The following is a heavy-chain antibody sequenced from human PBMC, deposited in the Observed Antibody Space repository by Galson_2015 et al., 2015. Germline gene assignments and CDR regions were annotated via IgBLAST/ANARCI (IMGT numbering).Heavy chain of an antibody. Sequence: SVKVSCKASGGTFSDYPISWVRQAPGQGLEWMGGIISIFGAANYAQKFQGRVTITADESTSTAYMELSSLRSEDTAVYYCARSTIWGPSAADTHWFDPWGQGTLVTVSS. V-gene: IGHV1-69*13. J-gene: IGHJ5*02. CDR3: ARSTIWGPSAADTHWFDP. D-gene: IGHD5/OR15-5a*01. CDR2: IISIFGAA. CDR1: GGTFSDYP.